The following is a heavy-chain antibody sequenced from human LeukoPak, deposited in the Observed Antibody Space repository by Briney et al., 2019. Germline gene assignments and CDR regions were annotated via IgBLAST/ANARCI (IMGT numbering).Heavy chain of an antibody. J-gene: IGHJ4*02. CDR1: GYTFTGHY. V-gene: IGHV1-2*02. CDR3: ARGGEEGLYFDY. Sequence: GASVKVSCKASGYTFTGHYMHWVRQAPGQGLEWMGWINPNNGGTNYAQKFQGRVTMTRDTSISTAYMELSRLRSDDTAVYYCARGGEEGLYFDYWGQGTLVTVSS. D-gene: IGHD3-10*01. CDR2: INPNNGGT.